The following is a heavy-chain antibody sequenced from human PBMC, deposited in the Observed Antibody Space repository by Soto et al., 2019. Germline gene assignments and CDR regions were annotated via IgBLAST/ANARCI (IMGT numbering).Heavy chain of an antibody. V-gene: IGHV1-18*01. CDR1: GYTFTSYG. J-gene: IGHJ4*02. D-gene: IGHD2-2*03. CDR2: ISAYNGNT. CDR3: ARVDIVVVPAAPNNFDY. Sequence: ASVKVSCKASGYTFTSYGISWVRQAPGQGLEWMGWISAYNGNTNYAQKLQGRVIMTTDTSTSTAYMELRSLRSDDTAVYYCARVDIVVVPAAPNNFDYWGQGTLVTVSS.